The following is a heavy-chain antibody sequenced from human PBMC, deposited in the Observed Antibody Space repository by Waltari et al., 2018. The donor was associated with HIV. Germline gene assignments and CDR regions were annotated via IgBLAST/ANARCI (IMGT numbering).Heavy chain of an antibody. Sequence: VQLQESGSGLVKPSDTLSLTCAVSDFSISSGHYWGCFRQSPGKGLEWIGSVFHSGSTFYKPSFKSRVSISVDTSKNQFSVKLTSVTAADTAVYYCARQPAPDSTWFQIYFDYWGQGTVVTVSS. CDR2: VFHSGST. V-gene: IGHV4-38-2*01. CDR3: ARQPAPDSTWFQIYFDY. D-gene: IGHD6-13*01. J-gene: IGHJ4*02. CDR1: DFSISSGHY.